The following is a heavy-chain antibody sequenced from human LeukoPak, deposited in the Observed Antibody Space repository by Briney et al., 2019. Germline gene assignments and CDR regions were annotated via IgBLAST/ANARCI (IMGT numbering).Heavy chain of an antibody. CDR3: ARGNLEYSSSGGSYGMDV. Sequence: SVKVSCKASGGTFSSYAISWVRQAPGQGLEWMGRIIPILGIANYARKFQGRVTITADKSTSTAYMELSSLRSEDTAVYYCARGNLEYSSSGGSYGMDVWGQGTTVTVSS. V-gene: IGHV1-69*04. CDR1: GGTFSSYA. J-gene: IGHJ6*02. CDR2: IIPILGIA. D-gene: IGHD6-13*01.